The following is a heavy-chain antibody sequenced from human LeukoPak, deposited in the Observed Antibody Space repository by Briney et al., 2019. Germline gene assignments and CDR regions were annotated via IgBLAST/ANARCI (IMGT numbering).Heavy chain of an antibody. J-gene: IGHJ4*02. D-gene: IGHD3-16*01. CDR2: INSEGSSI. CDR3: ARGGDY. Sequence: GGTLRLTCAATGFTFSSYWMHWVRQATGKGLVWVSRINSEGSSISYADSGKGRFPSTRDNAKNTLYLQMNSLRAEDTAVYYCARGGDYWGQGTLVTVSS. CDR1: GFTFSSYW. V-gene: IGHV3-74*01.